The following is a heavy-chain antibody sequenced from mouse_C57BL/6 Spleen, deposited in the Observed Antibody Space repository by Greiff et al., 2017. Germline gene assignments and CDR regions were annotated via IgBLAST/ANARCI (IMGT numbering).Heavy chain of an antibody. D-gene: IGHD1-1*01. V-gene: IGHV1-82*01. Sequence: QVQLKESGPELVKPGASVKISCKASGYAFSSSWLNWVKQRPGKGLEWIGRIYPGDGDTNYNGKFKGKATLTADKSSSTAYMQLSSLTSEDSAVYFCARGDGSSSYYYAMDYWGQGTSVTVSS. CDR3: ARGDGSSSYYYAMDY. J-gene: IGHJ4*01. CDR1: GYAFSSSW. CDR2: IYPGDGDT.